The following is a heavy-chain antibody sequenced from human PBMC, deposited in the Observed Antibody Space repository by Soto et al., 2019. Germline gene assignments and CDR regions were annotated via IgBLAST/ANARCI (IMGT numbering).Heavy chain of an antibody. V-gene: IGHV1-8*01. CDR2: MNPNSGNT. CDR3: ARAPAAAGTRKWAVDDTGVGYWFDP. D-gene: IGHD6-13*01. Sequence: QVQLVQSGAEVKKPGASVKVSCKASGYTFTSYDINWVRQATGQGLEWMGWMNPNSGNTGYAQKFQGRVTMTRNTSISTAYMELSSLRSEDTAVYYCARAPAAAGTRKWAVDDTGVGYWFDPWGQGTLVTVSS. CDR1: GYTFTSYD. J-gene: IGHJ5*02.